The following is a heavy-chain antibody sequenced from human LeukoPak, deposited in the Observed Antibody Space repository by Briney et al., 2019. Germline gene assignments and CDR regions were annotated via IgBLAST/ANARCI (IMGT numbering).Heavy chain of an antibody. Sequence: ASVKVSCKASGYTFTGYYMHWVRQAPGQGLEWMGWINPNSGGTNYAQKFQGRVTMTRDTSISTAYMELSRLRSDDTAVYYCASGMTGYYYYYYYMDVWGKGTTVTVPS. J-gene: IGHJ6*03. D-gene: IGHD3-10*01. CDR2: INPNSGGT. CDR1: GYTFTGYY. CDR3: ASGMTGYYYYYYYMDV. V-gene: IGHV1-2*02.